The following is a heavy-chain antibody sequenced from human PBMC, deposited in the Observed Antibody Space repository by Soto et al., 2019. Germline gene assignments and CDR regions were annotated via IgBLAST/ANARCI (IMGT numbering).Heavy chain of an antibody. CDR3: ARVGDTMVRGDFKWFDP. Sequence: SETLSLTCAVYGGSFSGYYWSWIRQPPGKGLEWIGEINHSGSTNYNPSLKSRVTISVDTSKNQFSLKLSSVTAADTAVYYCARVGDTMVRGDFKWFDPWGQGTLVT. V-gene: IGHV4-34*01. CDR1: GGSFSGYY. J-gene: IGHJ5*02. D-gene: IGHD3-10*01. CDR2: INHSGST.